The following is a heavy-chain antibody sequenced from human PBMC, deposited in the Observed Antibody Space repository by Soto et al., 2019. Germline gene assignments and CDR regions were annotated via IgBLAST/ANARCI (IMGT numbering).Heavy chain of an antibody. CDR1: GYTFTSYY. CDR3: ARPKSEQLWSYGMDV. V-gene: IGHV1-46*01. J-gene: IGHJ6*02. D-gene: IGHD5-18*01. CDR2: INPSGGST. Sequence: GASVKVSCKSSGYTFTSYYMHWVRQAPGQGLEWMGIINPSGGSTSYAQKFQGRVTMTRDTSTSTVYMELSSLRSEDTAVYYCARPKSEQLWSYGMDVWGQGTTVTVSS.